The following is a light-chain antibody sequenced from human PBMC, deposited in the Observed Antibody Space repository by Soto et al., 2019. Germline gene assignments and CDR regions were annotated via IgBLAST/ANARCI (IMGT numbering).Light chain of an antibody. CDR1: QSVGRF. CDR2: VAS. V-gene: IGKV1-39*01. Sequence: DIQLTQSPSSLSASVGDRVTITCRASQSVGRFLNWYQQKPGKAPTVLINVASSLRSGVPSRFSGSGSGTDFNLTINSLQPEDFATYFCQQSFTNPITFGGGTKVDIK. CDR3: QQSFTNPIT. J-gene: IGKJ4*01.